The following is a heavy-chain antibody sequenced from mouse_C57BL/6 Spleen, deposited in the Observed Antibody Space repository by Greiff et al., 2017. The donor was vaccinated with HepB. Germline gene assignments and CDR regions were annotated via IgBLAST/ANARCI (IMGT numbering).Heavy chain of an antibody. V-gene: IGHV1-81*01. D-gene: IGHD2-5*01. J-gene: IGHJ4*01. CDR1: GYTFTSYG. CDR3: ARSKGVYSNYEDAMDY. Sequence: QVHVKQSGAELARPGASVKLSCKASGYTFTSYGISWVKQRTGQGLEWIGEIYPRSGNTYYNEKFKGKATLTADESSSTAYMELRSLTSEDSAVYFCARSKGVYSNYEDAMDYWGQGTSVTVSS. CDR2: IYPRSGNT.